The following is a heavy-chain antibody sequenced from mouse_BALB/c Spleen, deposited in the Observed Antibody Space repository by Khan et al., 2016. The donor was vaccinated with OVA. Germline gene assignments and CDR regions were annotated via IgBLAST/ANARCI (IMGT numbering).Heavy chain of an antibody. CDR2: INPGSGGT. J-gene: IGHJ3*01. V-gene: IGHV1-54*01. Sequence: QVQLQQSGAELVRPGTSVKVSCKASGYAFTNYLIEWVKQRPGQGLEWIGVINPGSGGTNYNEKFKGKATLTADKSSSTAYMQLSSLTSDVSAVYLCTGGGFGGFAYWGQGTLVTVSA. CDR1: GYAFTNYL. D-gene: IGHD3-1*01. CDR3: TGGGFGGFAY.